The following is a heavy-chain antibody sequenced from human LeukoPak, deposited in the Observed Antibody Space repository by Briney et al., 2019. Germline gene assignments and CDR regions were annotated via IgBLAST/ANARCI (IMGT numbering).Heavy chain of an antibody. J-gene: IGHJ4*02. Sequence: GGSLRLSCAASGFTFSDYYMSWIRQAPGKGLEWVSYISSSGSTIYYADSVKGRFAISRDSSKNTVYLQMNNLRADDTAIYYCAKDSFYDISTGFYPDYWGQGTLVSVSS. D-gene: IGHD3-9*01. CDR1: GFTFSDYY. CDR2: ISSSGSTI. V-gene: IGHV3-11*01. CDR3: AKDSFYDISTGFYPDY.